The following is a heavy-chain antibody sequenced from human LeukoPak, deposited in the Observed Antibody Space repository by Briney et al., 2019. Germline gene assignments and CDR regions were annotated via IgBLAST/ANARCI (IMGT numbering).Heavy chain of an antibody. CDR3: AKDRALRYYSESSGYRPDY. CDR2: ISGGAGGT. J-gene: IGHJ4*02. CDR1: GFIFSSYA. D-gene: IGHD3-22*01. V-gene: IGHV3-23*01. Sequence: GGSLRLSCAASGFIFSSYAMSWVRQAPGKGLEWVSGISGGAGGTHHADSVRGRFTVSRDNSKNTLYLQKNSLRAEDTAVYYCAKDRALRYYSESSGYRPDYWGQGTLVTVSS.